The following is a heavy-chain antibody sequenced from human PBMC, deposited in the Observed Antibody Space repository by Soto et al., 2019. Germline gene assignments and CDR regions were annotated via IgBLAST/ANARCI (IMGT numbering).Heavy chain of an antibody. V-gene: IGHV4-4*02. J-gene: IGHJ5*02. CDR1: GGSISSDNW. CDR3: ARIKGPPFDP. CDR2: IYHSGST. Sequence: SETLSLTCAVSGGSISSDNWWTWVRQPPGKGLEWIGEIYHSGSTNYNPSLKSRVIISLDESKNQFSLRLSSVSAADTAVYYCARIKGPPFDPWGQGTLVTVSS.